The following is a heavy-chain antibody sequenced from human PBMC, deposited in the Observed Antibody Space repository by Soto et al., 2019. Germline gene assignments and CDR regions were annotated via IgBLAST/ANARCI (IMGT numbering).Heavy chain of an antibody. D-gene: IGHD2-2*01. CDR3: ARGHSVVVPTVGWLDP. V-gene: IGHV4-38-2*01. J-gene: IGHJ5*02. CDR1: GYFIIIGYY. CDR2: MFHSGST. Sequence: SETLSLTCAVSGYFIIIGYYWGWIRQPPGKGLEWIGSMFHSGSTHYNPSLKSRVTTSVDTSKNHFSLRLSSVTASDTAVYYCARGHSVVVPTVGWLDPWGPGTMVTVSS.